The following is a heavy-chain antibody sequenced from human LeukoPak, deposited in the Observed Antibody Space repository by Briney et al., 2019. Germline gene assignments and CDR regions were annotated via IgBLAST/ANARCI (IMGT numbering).Heavy chain of an antibody. D-gene: IGHD3-3*01. CDR2: ISGSGGST. V-gene: IGHV3-23*01. CDR3: AKDQMGLRFLEWLSPFDY. Sequence: PGRSLRLSCAASAFTFSSYAMSWVRQAPGKGLEWVSAISGSGGSTYYADSVKGRFTIPRDNSKNTLYLQMNSLRAEDTAVYYCAKDQMGLRFLEWLSPFDYWGQGTLVTVSS. CDR1: AFTFSSYA. J-gene: IGHJ4*02.